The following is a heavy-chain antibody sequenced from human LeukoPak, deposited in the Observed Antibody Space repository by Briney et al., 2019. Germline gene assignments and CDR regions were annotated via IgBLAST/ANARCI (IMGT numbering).Heavy chain of an antibody. CDR2: ISDIGSI. V-gene: IGHV4-59*01. D-gene: IGHD3-22*01. J-gene: IGHJ4*02. Sequence: PSETLSLTCTVSGGSISSYYWSWIRQPPGKGLEWIAYISDIGSINYNPSLKSRVTISVDTSKNQFSLKLSSVTAADTAVYYCARVNDYYDSSGVDYWGQGTLVTVSS. CDR3: ARVNDYYDSSGVDY. CDR1: GGSISSYY.